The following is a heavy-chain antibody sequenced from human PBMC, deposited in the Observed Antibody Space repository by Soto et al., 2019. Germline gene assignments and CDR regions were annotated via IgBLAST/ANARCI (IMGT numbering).Heavy chain of an antibody. CDR2: IYYSGST. J-gene: IGHJ6*02. D-gene: IGHD3-10*01. Sequence: SETLSLTCTVSGGSISSYYWSWIRQPPGKGLEWIGYIYYSGSTNYNPSLKSRVTISVDTSKNQFSLKLSSVTAADTAVYYCARDIRGSGSYYRYYYYGMDVWGQGTTVTVSS. CDR1: GGSISSYY. V-gene: IGHV4-59*01. CDR3: ARDIRGSGSYYRYYYYGMDV.